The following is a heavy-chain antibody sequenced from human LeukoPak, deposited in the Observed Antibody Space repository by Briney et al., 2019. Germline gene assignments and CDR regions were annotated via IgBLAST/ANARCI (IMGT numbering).Heavy chain of an antibody. V-gene: IGHV4-39*01. J-gene: IGHJ4*02. CDR2: IYYSGST. D-gene: IGHD3-10*01. CDR3: ARPRGRAGYYFDY. Sequence: SETLSLTCTVSGGSVSSPDSYWGWIRQPPGKGLEWIGSIYYSGSTYYNPSLKSRVTISVDTSKNQFSLKLSSVTAADTAVYYCARPRGRAGYYFDYWGQGTLVTVSS. CDR1: GGSVSSPDSY.